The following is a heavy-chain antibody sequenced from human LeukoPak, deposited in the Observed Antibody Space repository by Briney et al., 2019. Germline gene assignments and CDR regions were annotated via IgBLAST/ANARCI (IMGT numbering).Heavy chain of an antibody. CDR2: INPNRGGT. D-gene: IGHD3-3*01. J-gene: IGHJ5*02. V-gene: IGHV1-2*02. CDR1: GYTFTGYY. CDR3: ARPSGGITIFGVVENWFDP. Sequence: ASVNVSCKASGYTFTGYYMHWVRQAPGQGLEWMGWINPNRGGTNYAQKFQGRVTMTRDTSISTAYMELSRLRSDDTAVYYCARPSGGITIFGVVENWFDPWGQGTLVTVSS.